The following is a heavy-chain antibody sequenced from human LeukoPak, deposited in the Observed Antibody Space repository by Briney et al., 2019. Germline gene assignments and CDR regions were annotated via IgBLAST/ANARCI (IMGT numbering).Heavy chain of an antibody. J-gene: IGHJ4*02. CDR3: AKDFGIGLRYFDWNY. CDR1: GFSVRSTY. Sequence: GGSLRLSCAASGFSVRSTYVSWVRQAPGKGLEWVSVIYSGDNIYYADSVKGRFTISRDNSKNTLYLQMNSLRAEDTAVYYCAKDFGIGLRYFDWNYWGQGTLVTVSS. CDR2: IYSGDNI. V-gene: IGHV3-53*01. D-gene: IGHD3-9*01.